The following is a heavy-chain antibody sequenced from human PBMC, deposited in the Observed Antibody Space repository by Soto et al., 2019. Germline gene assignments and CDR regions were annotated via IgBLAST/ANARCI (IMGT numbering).Heavy chain of an antibody. D-gene: IGHD3-22*01. CDR3: ARLYYYDSSGYYPTLPFDP. Sequence: TSETLSLTSTVSGGSISSSSYYWGWIRQPPGKGLEWIGTIYYSGTTYYNPSLKSRVTISVDTSKNQFSLKLSSVTAADTAVYYCARLYYYDSSGYYPTLPFDPWGQGTLVTVSS. CDR2: IYYSGTT. J-gene: IGHJ5*02. CDR1: GGSISSSSYY. V-gene: IGHV4-39*01.